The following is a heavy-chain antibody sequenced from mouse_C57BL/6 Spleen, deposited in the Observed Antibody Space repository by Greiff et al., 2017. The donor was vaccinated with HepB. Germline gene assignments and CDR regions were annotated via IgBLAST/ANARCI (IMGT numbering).Heavy chain of an antibody. D-gene: IGHD1-1*01. V-gene: IGHV1-55*01. Sequence: QVQLQQSGAELVKPGASVKMSCKASGYTFTSYWITWVKQRPGQGLAWIGDIYPGSGSTNYNEKFKSTATLTVDTSSSTAYMQLSSLTSEDSAVYYCARPLSTVGYFDYWGQGTTLTVSS. CDR3: ARPLSTVGYFDY. CDR2: IYPGSGST. J-gene: IGHJ2*01. CDR1: GYTFTSYW.